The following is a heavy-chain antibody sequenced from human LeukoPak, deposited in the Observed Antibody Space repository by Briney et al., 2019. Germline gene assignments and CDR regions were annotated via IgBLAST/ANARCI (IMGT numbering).Heavy chain of an antibody. V-gene: IGHV4-39*07. D-gene: IGHD4-17*01. CDR3: ARDGNGDYAYDC. J-gene: IGHJ4*02. Sequence: SETLSLTCTVSGGSISSSSYYWGWIRQPPGKGLEWIGSIYYSGITYYNPSLKSRVTISVDTSKNQFSLKLSSVTAADTAVYYCARDGNGDYAYDCWGQGTLVTVSS. CDR2: IYYSGIT. CDR1: GGSISSSSYY.